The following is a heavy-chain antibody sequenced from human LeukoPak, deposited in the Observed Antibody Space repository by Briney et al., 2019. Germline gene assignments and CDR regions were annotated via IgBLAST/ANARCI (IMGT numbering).Heavy chain of an antibody. J-gene: IGHJ4*02. CDR3: ARDLNYGDLLDY. CDR1: GFTFSSYS. D-gene: IGHD4-17*01. Sequence: GGSLRLSCAASGFTFSSYSMNWVRQAPGKGLEWVSSISSSSSYIYYADSVKGRFTISRDNAKKSLYLQVNSLRAEDTAVYYCARDLNYGDLLDYWGQGTLVTVSS. CDR2: ISSSSSYI. V-gene: IGHV3-21*01.